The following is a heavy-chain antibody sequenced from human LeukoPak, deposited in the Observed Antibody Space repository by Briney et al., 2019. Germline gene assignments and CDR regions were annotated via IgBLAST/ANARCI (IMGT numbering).Heavy chain of an antibody. CDR1: GFTFSSYE. V-gene: IGHV3-48*03. CDR2: ISSSGSTI. CDR3: ARHPYSSSWSPYSYYYMDV. D-gene: IGHD6-13*01. J-gene: IGHJ6*03. Sequence: PGGSLRLSCAASGFTFSSYEMNWVRQAPGKGLEWVSYISSSGSTIYYADSVKGRFTISRDNAKNSLYLQMNSLRAEDTAVYYCARHPYSSSWSPYSYYYMDVWGKGTTVTISS.